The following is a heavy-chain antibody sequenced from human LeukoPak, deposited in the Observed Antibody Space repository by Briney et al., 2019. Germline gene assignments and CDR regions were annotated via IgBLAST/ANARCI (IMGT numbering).Heavy chain of an antibody. Sequence: SETLSLTCTASGGSISSSSYYWSWIRQPPGKGLEWIGYIYHSGSTYYNPSLKSRVTISVDRSKNQFSLKLSSVTAADTAVYYCARGVVVPAAVSHYYYYMDVWGKGTTVTVSS. J-gene: IGHJ6*03. D-gene: IGHD2-2*01. CDR2: IYHSGST. CDR3: ARGVVVPAAVSHYYYYMDV. CDR1: GGSISSSSYY. V-gene: IGHV4-30-2*01.